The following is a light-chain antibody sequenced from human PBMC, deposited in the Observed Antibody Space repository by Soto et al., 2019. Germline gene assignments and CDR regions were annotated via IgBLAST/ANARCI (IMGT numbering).Light chain of an antibody. J-gene: IGKJ1*01. Sequence: DIQMTQSPSSVSASVGDRVTITCRASQDIGNFLAWYQQTPGKAPKLLIHGASSLYRRVASRFSGGGSGTDFTLPIISLQPEDFAIYYCQQTRAFPRPFGQGTKV. CDR3: QQTRAFPRP. CDR2: GAS. V-gene: IGKV1-12*01. CDR1: QDIGNF.